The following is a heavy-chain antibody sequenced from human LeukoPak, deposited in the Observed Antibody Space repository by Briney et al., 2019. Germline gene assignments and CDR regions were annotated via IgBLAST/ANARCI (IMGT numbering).Heavy chain of an antibody. V-gene: IGHV3-23*01. CDR2: VSDSGDIT. CDR3: ARTRAVAPLYQLDY. CDR1: GFTFSGYA. Sequence: GGSLRLSCAASGFTFSGYAMSWVRQAPGKGLEWVSLVSDSGDITYYADSVKGRFTISRDNSRNTLFLQMNSLRAEDTAVYYCARTRAVAPLYQLDYWGQGTLVTVSS. D-gene: IGHD6-19*01. J-gene: IGHJ4*02.